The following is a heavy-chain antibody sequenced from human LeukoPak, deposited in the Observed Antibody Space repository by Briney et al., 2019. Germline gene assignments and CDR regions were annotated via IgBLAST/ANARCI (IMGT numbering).Heavy chain of an antibody. CDR1: GFNFDYYA. Sequence: GGSLRLSCAASGFNFDYYAMHWVRLVPGKGPEWVAGITWNSDSTGYGDSVKGRFIISRDNAQNFLYLEMSSLRAEDTAFYYCAKGLYYDILTGNWFDPWGQGTLVTVSS. J-gene: IGHJ5*02. D-gene: IGHD3-9*01. CDR3: AKGLYYDILTGNWFDP. CDR2: ITWNSDST. V-gene: IGHV3-9*01.